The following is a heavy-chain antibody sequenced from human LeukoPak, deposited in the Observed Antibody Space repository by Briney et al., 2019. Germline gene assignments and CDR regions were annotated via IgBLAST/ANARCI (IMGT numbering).Heavy chain of an antibody. CDR1: GFAGRGNK. J-gene: IGHJ4*02. D-gene: IGHD6-19*01. Sequence: GRAVKLSCAAAGFAGRGNKIRWAPQPPGKGLEWVSVIYSGGSTYYADSVKGRFTISRDNSKNTLYLQMNSLRAEDTAVYYCASGDYEGIAVYWGQGTLVTVSS. V-gene: IGHV3-66*02. CDR3: ASGDYEGIAVY. CDR2: IYSGGST.